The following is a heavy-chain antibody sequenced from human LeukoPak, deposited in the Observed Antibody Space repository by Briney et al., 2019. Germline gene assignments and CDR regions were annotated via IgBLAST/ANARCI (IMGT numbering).Heavy chain of an antibody. CDR2: IYPGDSDT. V-gene: IGHV5-51*01. CDR3: ARQWLYRSFDY. D-gene: IGHD3-22*01. J-gene: IGHJ4*02. CDR1: GYSFSNYW. Sequence: KPGESLKISCKASGYSFSNYWIGWVRQMPGKGLEWMGIIYPGDSDTRYSPSFQGQVTISADKSISTAYLQWSSLKASDTALYYCARQWLYRSFDYWGQGTLVTVS.